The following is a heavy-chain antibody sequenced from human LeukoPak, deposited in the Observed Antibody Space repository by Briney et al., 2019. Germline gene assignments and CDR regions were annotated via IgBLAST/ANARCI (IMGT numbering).Heavy chain of an antibody. Sequence: GGSLRLSCTASGFTFSSYELNWVRHAPGKGLVWVSRINSDGSSTTYADSVKGRFTISRDNAKNTLYVQMNSLGDEDTAVYFCAKGTSGLGAFYMWGQGTMVTVYS. D-gene: IGHD3/OR15-3a*01. J-gene: IGHJ3*02. CDR2: INSDGSST. CDR3: AKGTSGLGAFYM. CDR1: GFTFSSYE. V-gene: IGHV3-74*01.